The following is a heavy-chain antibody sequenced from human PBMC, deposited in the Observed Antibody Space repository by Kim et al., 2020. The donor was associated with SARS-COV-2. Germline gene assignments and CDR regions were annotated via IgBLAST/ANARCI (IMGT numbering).Heavy chain of an antibody. Sequence: TTYTPSLQSRVTLSVDTSKNQFSLKLSSVTAADTAVYYCARASPYYGMDVWGQGTTVTVSS. V-gene: IGHV4-59*01. CDR2: T. CDR3: ARASPYYGMDV. J-gene: IGHJ6*02.